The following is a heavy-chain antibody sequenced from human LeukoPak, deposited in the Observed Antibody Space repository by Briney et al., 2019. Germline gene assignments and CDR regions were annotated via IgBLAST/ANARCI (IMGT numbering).Heavy chain of an antibody. CDR2: IYPGDSDT. Sequence: GESLKITCKGSGYSLTSYWIGWVRQMPGKGLEWMGIIYPGDSDTRYSPSFQGQATISADKSISTAYLQWSSLKASDTAMYYCARPADRYCSSTSCLDYWGQGTLVTVSS. J-gene: IGHJ4*02. CDR3: ARPADRYCSSTSCLDY. D-gene: IGHD2-2*01. V-gene: IGHV5-51*01. CDR1: GYSLTSYW.